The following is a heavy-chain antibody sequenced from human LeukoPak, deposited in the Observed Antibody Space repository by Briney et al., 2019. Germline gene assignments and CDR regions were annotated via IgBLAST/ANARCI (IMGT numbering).Heavy chain of an antibody. J-gene: IGHJ5*02. CDR1: GFTFSSYS. Sequence: GGSLRLSCAASGFTFSSYSMNWVRQAPGKGLEWVSYISSSSSTIYYADSVKGRFTISRDNAENSLYLQMNSLRAEDTAVYYCAREGGTGWFDPWGQGTLVTVSS. CDR2: ISSSSSTI. D-gene: IGHD1/OR15-1a*01. V-gene: IGHV3-48*01. CDR3: AREGGTGWFDP.